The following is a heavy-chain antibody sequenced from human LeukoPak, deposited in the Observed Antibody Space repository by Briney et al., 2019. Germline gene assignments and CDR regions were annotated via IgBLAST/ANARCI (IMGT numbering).Heavy chain of an antibody. Sequence: SETLSLTCTVSGGSISTYYWNWIRQPPGKGLEWIGYIYHSGSTNYNPSLQSRVTISVDTSKNQFSLKLSSVTAADTAVYYCARVEYSSSSLFDYWGQGTLVTVSS. CDR1: GGSISTYY. V-gene: IGHV4-59*01. J-gene: IGHJ4*02. D-gene: IGHD6-6*01. CDR3: ARVEYSSSSLFDY. CDR2: IYHSGST.